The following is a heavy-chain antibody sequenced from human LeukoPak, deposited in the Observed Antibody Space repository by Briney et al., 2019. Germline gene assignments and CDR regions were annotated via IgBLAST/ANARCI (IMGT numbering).Heavy chain of an antibody. CDR1: GYTFETNG. CDR3: AKSMTTVVNPFDY. CDR2: ISYDGTNE. J-gene: IGHJ4*02. Sequence: GGSLRLSCAASGYTFETNGMHWVRQAPGKGLEWVAVISYDGTNEYYADSMKGRFTISRDNSKNMLYLQINSLRPEDTAVYYCAKSMTTVVNPFDYWGQGTLVTVSS. V-gene: IGHV3-30*18. D-gene: IGHD4-23*01.